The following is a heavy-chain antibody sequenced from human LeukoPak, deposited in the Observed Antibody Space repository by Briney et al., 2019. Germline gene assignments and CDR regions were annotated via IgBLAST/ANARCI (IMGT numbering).Heavy chain of an antibody. Sequence: GRSLRLSCAASGFTFSSYAMHWVRQAPGKGLEWVAVIWYDGSNKYYADSVKGRFTISRDNSKNTLYLQMNSLRAEDTAVYYCAKGGVSGRPSSWYIDYWGQGTLVTVSS. D-gene: IGHD6-13*01. J-gene: IGHJ4*02. CDR1: GFTFSSYA. V-gene: IGHV3-30*04. CDR3: AKGGVSGRPSSWYIDY. CDR2: IWYDGSNK.